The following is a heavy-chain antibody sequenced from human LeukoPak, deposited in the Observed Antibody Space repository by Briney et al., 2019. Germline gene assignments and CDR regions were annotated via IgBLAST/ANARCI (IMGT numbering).Heavy chain of an antibody. V-gene: IGHV3-23*01. CDR1: GFTFNSYL. Sequence: PGGSLRLSCAASGFTFNSYLMNSGREGPGGGLWWVSAISGSGDGINYADSGKGRFTISRDNSKSTLYLQMDSLRADAPAVYYCAKIVVPSSLDMYFDYWGQGTLVTVSS. CDR2: ISGSGDGI. J-gene: IGHJ4*02. CDR3: AKIVVPSSLDMYFDY. D-gene: IGHD2-2*01.